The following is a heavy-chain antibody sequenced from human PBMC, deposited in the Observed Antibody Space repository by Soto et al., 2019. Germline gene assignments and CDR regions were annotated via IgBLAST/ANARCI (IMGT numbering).Heavy chain of an antibody. Sequence: GAVKVSGKAAGHTSTHNGIRSGRRAPGQGLEWMGWININRGDVDHAPKFQGRVTLTTATATTTAYIELRSLRPDDTALYFCATDDMNSGRIDYWGHGT. V-gene: IGHV1-18*01. CDR1: GHTSTHNG. J-gene: IGHJ4*01. D-gene: IGHD6-25*01. CDR2: ININRGDV. CDR3: ATDDMNSGRIDY.